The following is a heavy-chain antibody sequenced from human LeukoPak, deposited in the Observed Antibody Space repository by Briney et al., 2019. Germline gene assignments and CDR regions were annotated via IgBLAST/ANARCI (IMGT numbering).Heavy chain of an antibody. CDR1: GFTFSSYS. CDR3: ARGGRITIFGVVDAFDI. Sequence: GGSLRLSCAASGFTFSSYSMNWVRQAPGKGLEWVSSISSSSSYIYYADSVKGRFTISRDNAKNSLYLQMNSLRAEDTAVYYCARGGRITIFGVVDAFDIWGQGTMVTASS. J-gene: IGHJ3*02. CDR2: ISSSSSYI. V-gene: IGHV3-21*01. D-gene: IGHD3-3*01.